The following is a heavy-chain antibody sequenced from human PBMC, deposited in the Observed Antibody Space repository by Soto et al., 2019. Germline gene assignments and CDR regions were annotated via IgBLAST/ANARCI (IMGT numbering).Heavy chain of an antibody. D-gene: IGHD4-4*01. CDR2: IYYSGST. J-gene: IGHJ4*02. CDR1: GGSISSGDYY. CDR3: ARVLVPYSNYYFDY. Sequence: TLSLTCTVSGGSISSGDYYWSWIRQPPGKGLEWIGYIYYSGSTYYNPSLKSRVTISVDTSKNQFSLKLSSVTAADTAVYYCARVLVPYSNYYFDYWGQGTLVTVSS. V-gene: IGHV4-30-4*01.